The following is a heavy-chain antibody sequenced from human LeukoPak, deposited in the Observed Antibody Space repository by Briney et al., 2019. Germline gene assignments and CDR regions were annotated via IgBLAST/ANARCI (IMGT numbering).Heavy chain of an antibody. Sequence: GASVKVSCKASGGTFSSYAISWVRQAPGQGLEWMGRIIPILGITSYAQKFQGRVTITADRSTSTAYMELSSLRSEDTAVYYCARGSRCSSTSCYFGMDVWGHGTTVTVSS. CDR1: GGTFSSYA. CDR3: ARGSRCSSTSCYFGMDV. CDR2: IIPILGIT. J-gene: IGHJ6*02. V-gene: IGHV1-69*04. D-gene: IGHD2-2*01.